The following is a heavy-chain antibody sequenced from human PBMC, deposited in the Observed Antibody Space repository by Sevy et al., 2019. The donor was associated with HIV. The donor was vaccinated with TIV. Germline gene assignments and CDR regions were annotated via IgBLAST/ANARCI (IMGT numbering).Heavy chain of an antibody. Sequence: GGSLRLSCAASGFTFSSYGMHWVRQAPGKGLEWVAFIRYDGSNKYYADSVKGRFTISRDNSKNTLYLQMNSLRAEDTAVYYCARASVDEDYFDYWGQGTLVTVSS. V-gene: IGHV3-30*02. CDR1: GFTFSSYG. J-gene: IGHJ4*02. CDR2: IRYDGSNK. CDR3: ARASVDEDYFDY. D-gene: IGHD2-15*01.